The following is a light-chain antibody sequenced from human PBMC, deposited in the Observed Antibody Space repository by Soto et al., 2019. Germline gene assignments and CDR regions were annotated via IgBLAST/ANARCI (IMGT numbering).Light chain of an antibody. CDR2: GAS. CDR3: HQYGSSPRT. V-gene: IGKV3-20*01. CDR1: QSLSGSY. Sequence: EIVLTQSPGTLSLSPGERATPSCRASQSLSGSYLAWYQQRPGQPPRLLIYGASNRFSGIPDRFSGSGSGTDFTLTISRLEPEDFAVYFCHQYGSSPRTFGPGTKVDIK. J-gene: IGKJ3*01.